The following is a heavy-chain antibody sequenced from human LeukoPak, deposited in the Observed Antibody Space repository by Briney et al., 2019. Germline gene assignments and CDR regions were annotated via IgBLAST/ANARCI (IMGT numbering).Heavy chain of an antibody. CDR3: ARAPPPGYCSRPSCFP. V-gene: IGHV1-69*02. J-gene: IGHJ5*02. Sequence: SVKVSCKASGGTFSSYTISWVRQAPGQGLEWMGRIIPILGIANYAQKFQGRVTITADKSTSTAYMELSSLRSEDTAVYYWARAPPPGYCSRPSCFPWGKETLFTVS. CDR2: IIPILGIA. CDR1: GGTFSSYT. D-gene: IGHD2-2*01.